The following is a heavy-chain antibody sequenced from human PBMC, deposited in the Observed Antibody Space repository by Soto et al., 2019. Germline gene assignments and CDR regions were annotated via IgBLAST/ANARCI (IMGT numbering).Heavy chain of an antibody. CDR1: GFTFSSYG. CDR3: AKDPSTDYYDSSGSYHYCCYYGMVL. V-gene: IGHV3-30*18. Sequence: PGGSLRLSCAASGFTFSSYGMHWVRQAPGKGLEWVAVISYDGSNKYYADSVKGRFTISRDNSKNTLYLQMNSLRAEDTAVYYCAKDPSTDYYDSSGSYHYCCYYGMVLWGQATTVTVSS. CDR2: ISYDGSNK. D-gene: IGHD3-22*01. J-gene: IGHJ6*02.